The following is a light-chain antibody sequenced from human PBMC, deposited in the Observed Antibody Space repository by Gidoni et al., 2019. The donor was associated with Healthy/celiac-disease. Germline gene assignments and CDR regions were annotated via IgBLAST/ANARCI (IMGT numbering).Light chain of an antibody. CDR3: CSYAGSSTFVV. V-gene: IGLV2-23*01. J-gene: IGLJ2*01. CDR2: EGS. Sequence: QAALTQPAPVSGSPGQSITISCTGTSSDVGSYNLVSWYQQHPGKAPKLMIYEGSKRPSGVSNRFSGSKSGNTASLTISVLQAEDEADYYCCSYAGSSTFVVFGGGTKLTVL. CDR1: SSDVGSYNL.